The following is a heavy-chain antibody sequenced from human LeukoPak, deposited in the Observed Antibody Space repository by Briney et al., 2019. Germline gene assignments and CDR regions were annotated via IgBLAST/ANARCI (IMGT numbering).Heavy chain of an antibody. CDR3: AKDLDSSSGPLDY. CDR1: GFTFSSYW. V-gene: IGHV3-74*01. J-gene: IGHJ4*02. D-gene: IGHD6-6*01. Sequence: GSLRLSCAASGFTFSSYWMHWVRQAPGKGLVWVSRINSDGSTTIYADSVKGRFTISRDNAKNTMYLQMNSLRAEDTAVYYCAKDLDSSSGPLDYWGQGTLVTVSS. CDR2: INSDGSTT.